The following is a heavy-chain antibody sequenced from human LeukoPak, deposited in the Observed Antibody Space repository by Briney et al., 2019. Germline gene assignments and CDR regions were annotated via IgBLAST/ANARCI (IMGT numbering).Heavy chain of an antibody. Sequence: SETLSLTCTVSGGSISSYYWSWIRQPPGKGLEWIGYIYYSGSTNYNPSLKSRVTISVDTSKNQFSLKLSSVTAADTAVYYCARSSMPATLYAFDIWGQGTMVTVSS. CDR2: IYYSGST. CDR3: ARSSMPATLYAFDI. D-gene: IGHD2-2*01. CDR1: GGSISSYY. J-gene: IGHJ3*02. V-gene: IGHV4-59*08.